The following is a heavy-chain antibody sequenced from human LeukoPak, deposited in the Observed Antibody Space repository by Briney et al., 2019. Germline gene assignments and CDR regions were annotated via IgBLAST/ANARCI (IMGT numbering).Heavy chain of an antibody. Sequence: GGSLRLSCSASGFTFSSYAMHWVRQAPGKGLEYVSAISSNGGSTYYADFVKGRFTISRDNSKNTLYLQMSSLRAEDTAVYYCVKSGPYSGYDQGDYWGQGTLVTVSS. J-gene: IGHJ4*02. V-gene: IGHV3-64D*06. CDR3: VKSGPYSGYDQGDY. D-gene: IGHD5-12*01. CDR1: GFTFSSYA. CDR2: ISSNGGST.